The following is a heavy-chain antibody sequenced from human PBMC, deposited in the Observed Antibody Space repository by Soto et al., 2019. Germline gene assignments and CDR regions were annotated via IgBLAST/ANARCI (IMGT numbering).Heavy chain of an antibody. CDR1: GGTFSSYA. D-gene: IGHD3-22*01. Sequence: QVQLVQSGAEVKKPGSSVKVSCKASGGTFSSYAISWVRQAPGQGLEWMGGIIPIFGTANYAQKFQGRVTITADESTSTAYMELSSPRSEDTAVYYCASQNRYYYDSSGYYKSRYYYGMDVWGQGTTVTVSS. J-gene: IGHJ6*02. CDR2: IIPIFGTA. CDR3: ASQNRYYYDSSGYYKSRYYYGMDV. V-gene: IGHV1-69*12.